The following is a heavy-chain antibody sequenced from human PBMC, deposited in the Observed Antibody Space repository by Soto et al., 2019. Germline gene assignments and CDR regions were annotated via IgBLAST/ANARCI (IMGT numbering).Heavy chain of an antibody. Sequence: ASLKVSCKTSGYTFTSYGISCVRQTPGQGLEWMGWISAYNGNTNYAQKLQGRVTMTTDTSTSTAYMELRSLRSDDTAVYYCARVNYDILTGYYSTFDYWGQGTLVTVS. CDR2: ISAYNGNT. V-gene: IGHV1-18*01. CDR3: ARVNYDILTGYYSTFDY. J-gene: IGHJ4*02. CDR1: GYTFTSYG. D-gene: IGHD3-9*01.